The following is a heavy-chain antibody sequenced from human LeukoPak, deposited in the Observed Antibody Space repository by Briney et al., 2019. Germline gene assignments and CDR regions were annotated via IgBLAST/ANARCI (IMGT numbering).Heavy chain of an antibody. Sequence: ASVKVSCKASGYTFTSYDINWVRQAPGQGLEWMGWMNPNSANTGYAQKFQGRVTMTRNTSISTAYMELSSLRSEDTAVYYCARGQMPYYYDRSGYYYESDCWGQGTLVTVSS. D-gene: IGHD3-22*01. CDR3: ARGQMPYYYDRSGYYYESDC. CDR1: GYTFTSYD. CDR2: MNPNSANT. V-gene: IGHV1-8*01. J-gene: IGHJ4*02.